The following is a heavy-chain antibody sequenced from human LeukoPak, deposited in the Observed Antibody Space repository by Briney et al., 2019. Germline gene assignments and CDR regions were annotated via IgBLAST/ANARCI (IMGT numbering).Heavy chain of an antibody. V-gene: IGHV3-21*01. J-gene: IGHJ3*02. CDR2: ISIGGTYI. Sequence: GGSLRLSCAASGFTFSGYGMFWVRQAPGKGLEGISSISIGGTYIYYADSVKGRFTISRNNAKNSLYLQMNSLRADDTAVYYCTKSRSSWSDDTFDIWGQGTMVTVSS. CDR3: TKSRSSWSDDTFDI. D-gene: IGHD6-13*01. CDR1: GFTFSGYG.